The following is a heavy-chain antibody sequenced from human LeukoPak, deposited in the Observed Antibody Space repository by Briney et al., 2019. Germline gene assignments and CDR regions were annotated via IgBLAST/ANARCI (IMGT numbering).Heavy chain of an antibody. V-gene: IGHV3-21*01. CDR3: ARLRDSSGYYGFDY. Sequence: PGGSLRLSCAASGFTFSSYSMNWVRQAPGKGLEWVSSISSSSSYIYYADSVKGRFTISRDNAKNSLYLQMNSLRAEDTAVYYCARLRDSSGYYGFDYWGQGTLVTVSS. J-gene: IGHJ4*02. CDR2: ISSSSSYI. CDR1: GFTFSSYS. D-gene: IGHD3-22*01.